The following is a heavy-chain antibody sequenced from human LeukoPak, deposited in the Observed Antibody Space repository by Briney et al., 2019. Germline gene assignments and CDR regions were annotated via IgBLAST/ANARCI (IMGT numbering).Heavy chain of an antibody. CDR3: ARANDSSGYYYVTPGAFDI. D-gene: IGHD3-22*01. CDR1: GFTFSDYY. Sequence: GGSLRLSCAASGFTFSDYYMSWIRQAPGKGLEWVSYISSSGSTIYYADSVKGRFTISRDNAKNSLYLQMNSLRAEDTAVYYCARANDSSGYYYVTPGAFDIWGQGTMVTVSS. CDR2: ISSSGSTI. V-gene: IGHV3-11*04. J-gene: IGHJ3*02.